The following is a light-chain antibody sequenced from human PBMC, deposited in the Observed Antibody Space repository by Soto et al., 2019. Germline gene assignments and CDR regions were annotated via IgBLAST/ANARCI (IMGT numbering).Light chain of an antibody. Sequence: EVVLTQSPGTLSLPPGERATLSCRAGQSVATTYLAWYQQKPGQAPRLLIFATSSRAIGTPERFSGSGSGTDFTLTISRLEPEDFAVYYCQHYGISPPITFGHRTRLEIK. J-gene: IGKJ5*01. CDR2: ATS. V-gene: IGKV3-20*01. CDR3: QHYGISPPIT. CDR1: QSVATTY.